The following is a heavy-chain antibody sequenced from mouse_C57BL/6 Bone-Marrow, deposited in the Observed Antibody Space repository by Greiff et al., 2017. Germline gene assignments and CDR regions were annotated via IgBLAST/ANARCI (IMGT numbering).Heavy chain of an antibody. CDR3: ARDGSSYVWFAY. CDR2: ISNGGGST. J-gene: IGHJ3*01. V-gene: IGHV5-12*01. Sequence: EVKLVESGGGLVQPGGSLKLSCAASGFTFSDYYMYWVRQTPEKRLEWVAYISNGGGSTYYPDTVKGRFTISSDNARDTLSLQMSRLKSEDTAMYCCARDGSSYVWFAYWGLGTLVTVSA. CDR1: GFTFSDYY. D-gene: IGHD1-1*01.